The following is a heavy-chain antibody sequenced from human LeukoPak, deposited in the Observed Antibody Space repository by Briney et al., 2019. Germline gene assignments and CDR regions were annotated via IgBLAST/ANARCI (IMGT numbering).Heavy chain of an antibody. D-gene: IGHD1-26*01. CDR2: IYYSGST. CDR3: ARDSGSYGGGAFDI. J-gene: IGHJ3*02. Sequence: SETLSLTCTVSGGSISSYYWSWFRQPLGKGLEWIGYIYYSGSTNYNPSLKSRVTMSVDTSKNQFSLKLSSVTAADTAVYYCARDSGSYGGGAFDIWGQGTMVTVSS. V-gene: IGHV4-59*12. CDR1: GGSISSYY.